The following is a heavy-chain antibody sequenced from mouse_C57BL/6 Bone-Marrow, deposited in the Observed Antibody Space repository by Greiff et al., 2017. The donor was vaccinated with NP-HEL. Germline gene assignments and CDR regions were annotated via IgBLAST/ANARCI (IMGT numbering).Heavy chain of an antibody. CDR2: IYPGDGDT. D-gene: IGHD2-3*01. J-gene: IGHJ3*01. V-gene: IGHV1-82*01. CDR3: ATKGRSYDPFAY. CDR1: GYAFSSSW. Sequence: QVQLQQSGPELVKPGASVKISCKASGYAFSSSWMNWVKQRPGKGLEWIGRIYPGDGDTNYNGKFTGKATLTADKPSSTAYMQLSSLTSEDSAVYFCATKGRSYDPFAYWGQGTLVTVSA.